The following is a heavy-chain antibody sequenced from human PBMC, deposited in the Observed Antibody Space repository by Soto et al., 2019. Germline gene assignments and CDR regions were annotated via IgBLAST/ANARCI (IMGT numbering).Heavy chain of an antibody. V-gene: IGHV4-34*01. Sequence: SETLSLTCAVYGGSFSGYYWSWIRQPPGKGLEWIGEINHSGSTNYNPSLKSRVTISVDTSKNQFSLKLSSVTAADTAVYYCARDPVGEVGAMRYFDYWGQGTLVTVSS. J-gene: IGHJ4*02. D-gene: IGHD1-26*01. CDR1: GGSFSGYY. CDR2: INHSGST. CDR3: ARDPVGEVGAMRYFDY.